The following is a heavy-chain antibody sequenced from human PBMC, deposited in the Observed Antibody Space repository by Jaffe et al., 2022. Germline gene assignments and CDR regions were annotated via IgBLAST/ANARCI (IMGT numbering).Heavy chain of an antibody. Sequence: QVQLQQWGAGLLKPSETLSLTCAVYGGSFSGYYWSWIRQPPGKGLEWIGEINHSGSTNYNPSLKSRVTISVDTSKNQFSLKLSSVTAADTAVYYCARGNRGGGVVDYWGQGTLVTVSS. CDR3: ARGNRGGGVVDY. V-gene: IGHV4-34*01. J-gene: IGHJ4*02. D-gene: IGHD2-15*01. CDR2: INHSGST. CDR1: GGSFSGYY.